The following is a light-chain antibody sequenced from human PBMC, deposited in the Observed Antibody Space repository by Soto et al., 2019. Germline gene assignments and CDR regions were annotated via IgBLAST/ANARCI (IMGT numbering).Light chain of an antibody. CDR2: KAS. CDR1: QNINNW. J-gene: IGKJ1*01. V-gene: IGKV1-5*03. CDR3: QQYNDYSWT. Sequence: DIQMTQSPSTLSASVGDRVTITCRASQNINNWLAWYQQKPGKAPKLLIYKASSLESGVPSRFSGSGSGTEFTLTISSLQPDDFATYYCQQYNDYSWTFGQGTQVEIK.